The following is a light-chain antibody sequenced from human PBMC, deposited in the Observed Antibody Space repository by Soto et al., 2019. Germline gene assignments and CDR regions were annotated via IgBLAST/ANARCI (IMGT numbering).Light chain of an antibody. V-gene: IGKV1-5*03. CDR3: QQYNSYPYT. CDR1: QSISSW. Sequence: DIQMTQSPSTLSASVGDRVTITCRASQSISSWLTWFQQKPGKAPKLLIYKASSLEGGVPSRFSGSGSGTDFTLTVKSMPTDDLANYYCQQYNSYPYTFGQGTRLEIK. J-gene: IGKJ5*01. CDR2: KAS.